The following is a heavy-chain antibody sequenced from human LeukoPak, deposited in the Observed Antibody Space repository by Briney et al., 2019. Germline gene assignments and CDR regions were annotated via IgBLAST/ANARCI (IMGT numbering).Heavy chain of an antibody. Sequence: GASVKVSCKASGYTFGRYDINWVRQATGQGLEWMGWMNPNTGNTFYAQKFQGRVTMTRNTSISTAYMELSSLRSGDTAVYYCARVVRGLGWFDPWGQGTLVTVSS. V-gene: IGHV1-8*01. CDR3: ARVVRGLGWFDP. D-gene: IGHD3-10*01. CDR1: GYTFGRYD. J-gene: IGHJ5*02. CDR2: MNPNTGNT.